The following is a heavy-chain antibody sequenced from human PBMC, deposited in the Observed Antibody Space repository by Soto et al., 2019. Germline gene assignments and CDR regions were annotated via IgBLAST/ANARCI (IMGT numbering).Heavy chain of an antibody. J-gene: IGHJ5*02. V-gene: IGHV1-18*01. Sequence: ASVKVSCKASGYTFSGHAIHWLRQAPGQGLEWMGWISAYNGNTNYAQKLQGRVTMTTDTSTSTAYMELRSLRSDDTAVYYCARAPRSSWYAPWGQGTLVTVSS. CDR1: GYTFSGHA. D-gene: IGHD6-13*01. CDR3: ARAPRSSWYAP. CDR2: ISAYNGNT.